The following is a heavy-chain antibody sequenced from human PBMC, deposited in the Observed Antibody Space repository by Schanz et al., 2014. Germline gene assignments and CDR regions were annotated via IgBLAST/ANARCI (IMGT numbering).Heavy chain of an antibody. V-gene: IGHV3-30*18. CDR1: GITLSGYG. J-gene: IGHJ4*02. CDR2: ISYDGSSK. CDR3: AKDRGDSYSNGIFQY. Sequence: VQVLESGEGLVEAGGSLRLSCAASGITLSGYGLHWVRQAPGKGLEWVALISYDGSSKNHADSVQGRFTISRDNSKNALYLQMDSLRAEDTAVYFCAKDRGDSYSNGIFQYWGLGTLVTVSS. D-gene: IGHD5-18*01.